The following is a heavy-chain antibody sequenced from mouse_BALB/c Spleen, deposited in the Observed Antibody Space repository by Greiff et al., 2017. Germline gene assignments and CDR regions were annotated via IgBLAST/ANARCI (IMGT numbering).Heavy chain of an antibody. CDR3: ARLDYYRYDEGYAMDY. CDR2: ISYSGST. V-gene: IGHV3-8*02. J-gene: IGHJ4*01. Sequence: EVKVEESGPSLVKPSQTLSLTCSVTGDSITSGYWNWIRKFPGNKLEYMGYISYSGSTYYNPSLKSRISITRDTSKNQYYLQLNSVTTEDTATYYCARLDYYRYDEGYAMDYWGQGTSVTVSS. CDR1: GDSITSGY. D-gene: IGHD2-14*01.